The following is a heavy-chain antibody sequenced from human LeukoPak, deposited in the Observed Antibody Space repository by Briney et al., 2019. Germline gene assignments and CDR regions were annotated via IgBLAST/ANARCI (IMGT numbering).Heavy chain of an antibody. CDR3: ARQVAPDPGLHFYLDV. J-gene: IGHJ6*04. D-gene: IGHD2-21*02. V-gene: IGHV5-51*01. CDR2: IYPDDSDT. Sequence: GESLRISCKTSGYIFGTYWIGWVRQMPGKGLQWMGLIYPDDSDTRYSPSFEGQVTISADKSISTTYLQWSGLKASDTATYYCARQVAPDPGLHFYLDVWGKGTTVTVSS. CDR1: GYIFGTYW.